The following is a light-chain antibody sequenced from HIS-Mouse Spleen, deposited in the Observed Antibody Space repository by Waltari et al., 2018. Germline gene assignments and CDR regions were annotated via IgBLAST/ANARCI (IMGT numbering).Light chain of an antibody. J-gene: IGLJ2*01. V-gene: IGLV3-27*01. CDR1: VLAKKY. Sequence: SYELTQPSSVSVSPGQTARITCSGDVLAKKYARWFQQKPGQAPVLVIYKDSERPSGILERFSGSSSGTTVTLTISGAQVEDEADYYCYSAADNSGVFGGGTKLTVL. CDR3: YSAADNSGV. CDR2: KDS.